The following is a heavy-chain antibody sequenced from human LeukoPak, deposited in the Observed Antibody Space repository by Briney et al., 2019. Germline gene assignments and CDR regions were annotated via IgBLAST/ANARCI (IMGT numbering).Heavy chain of an antibody. J-gene: IGHJ6*03. V-gene: IGHV4-34*01. CDR2: INDSGTI. CDR1: GGSFSDYY. CDR3: ARRWNYGRNYYIDV. D-gene: IGHD1-7*01. Sequence: SETLSLTCAVYGGSFSDYYWSWIRQSPGKGLEWIGEINDSGTINYNPSLMSRVTISVDKSKNQFSLKLSSVTAADTAVYYCARRWNYGRNYYIDVWGKGATVSVSS.